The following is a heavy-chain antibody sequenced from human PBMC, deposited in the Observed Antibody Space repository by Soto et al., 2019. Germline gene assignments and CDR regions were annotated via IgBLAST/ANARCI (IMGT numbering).Heavy chain of an antibody. D-gene: IGHD5-12*01. CDR2: ISAYNGNT. CDR3: ARDRGTTMVSRGYFDI. CDR1: GYTFTSYG. Sequence: SVKVSCKASGYTFTSYGISWVRQAPGQGLEWMAWISAYNGNTNYIQKLQGRVTMTTDTSTSTAYMELRSLRSDDTAVYYCARDRGTTMVSRGYFDIWDQGTMIAVSS. J-gene: IGHJ3*02. V-gene: IGHV1-18*04.